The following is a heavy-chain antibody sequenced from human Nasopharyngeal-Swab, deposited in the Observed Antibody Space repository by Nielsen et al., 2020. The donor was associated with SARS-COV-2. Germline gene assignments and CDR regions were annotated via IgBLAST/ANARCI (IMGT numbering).Heavy chain of an antibody. V-gene: IGHV4-59*08. D-gene: IGHD4/OR15-4a*01. J-gene: IGHJ6*02. CDR1: GGSISSYY. CDR3: ARGADQSDGMDV. Sequence: SETLSLNCTVSGGSISSYYWSWIRQPPGKGLEWIGYIYYSGSTNYNPSLKSRVTISVDTSKNKFSLKLSSVTAADTAVYYCARGADQSDGMDVWGQGTTVTVSS. CDR2: IYYSGST.